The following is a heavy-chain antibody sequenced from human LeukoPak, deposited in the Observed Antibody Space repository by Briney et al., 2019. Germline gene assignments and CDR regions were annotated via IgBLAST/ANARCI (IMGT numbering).Heavy chain of an antibody. Sequence: GESLRLSCAASGFTFSAYWMTWVRQAPGKGLEWVANINEGGNVKFYVDSVKGRFTISRDNTKISLYLQMYSLRAEDTAVYYCARVGKNGWDFDHWGQGTLVTVSS. CDR2: INEGGNVK. CDR1: GFTFSAYW. D-gene: IGHD6-19*01. J-gene: IGHJ4*02. V-gene: IGHV3-7*01. CDR3: ARVGKNGWDFDH.